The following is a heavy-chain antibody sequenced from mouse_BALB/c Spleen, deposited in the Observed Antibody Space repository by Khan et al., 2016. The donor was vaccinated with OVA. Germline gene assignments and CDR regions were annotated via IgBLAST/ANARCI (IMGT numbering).Heavy chain of an antibody. V-gene: IGHV5-6*01. D-gene: IGHD1-2*01. J-gene: IGHJ4*01. Sequence: EVQLQESGGDLVNPGGSLKLSCAASGFIFSSYGMSWVRQTPDKRLEWVATISSGGTYTYYPDSVTGRFTISRDNAKNTLSLQMSSLKSEDTAMYYCTRFITTTTGDYYAMDYWGQGTSVTVSS. CDR1: GFIFSSYG. CDR2: ISSGGTYT. CDR3: TRFITTTTGDYYAMDY.